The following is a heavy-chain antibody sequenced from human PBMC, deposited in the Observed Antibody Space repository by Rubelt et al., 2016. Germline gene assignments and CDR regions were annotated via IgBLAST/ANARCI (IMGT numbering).Heavy chain of an antibody. V-gene: IGHV1-18*01. Sequence: QVQLVQSGAEVKKPGASVKVSCKASGYTFTTYGISWVRQAPGQGLEWMGWIRTYNGNTNYAQKVPGGVTLTTDTSTSTAYMELRSLRSDDTAMYFCARGYCSSANCLFNWFDPWGQGTLVTVSS. CDR3: ARGYCSSANCLFNWFDP. CDR2: IRTYNGNT. J-gene: IGHJ5*02. CDR1: GYTFTTYG. D-gene: IGHD2-2*01.